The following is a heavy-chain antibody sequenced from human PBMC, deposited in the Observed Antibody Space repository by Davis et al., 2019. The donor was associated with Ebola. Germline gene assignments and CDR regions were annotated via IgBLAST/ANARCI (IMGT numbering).Heavy chain of an antibody. CDR2: ISDRGGST. V-gene: IGHV3-23*01. J-gene: IGHJ4*02. Sequence: GESLKISCAASGFTFNRDGMHWVRQAPGKGLEWVSSISDRGGSTYYADSVKGRFTISRDNSKNTLYLQMNSLRAEDTAIYYCAKGHMNKVTNWDYWGQGTLGTVSP. D-gene: IGHD4-17*01. CDR3: AKGHMNKVTNWDY. CDR1: GFTFNRDG.